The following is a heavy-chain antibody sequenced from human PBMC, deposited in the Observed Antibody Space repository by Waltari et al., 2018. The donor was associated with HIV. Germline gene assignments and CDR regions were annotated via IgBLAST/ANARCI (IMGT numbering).Heavy chain of an antibody. J-gene: IGHJ4*02. CDR1: VFTFNSSL. Sequence: EVQLVDSGGGFVLPGGSLSLLCAASVFTFNSSLMNWVRQAPGKGLEWVANIKEDGTEKYYVESVKGRFTSSRDNAQNSLYLQLNSLRAEDTAVYYCAREIGGNYYDYYFDYWGQGARVTVSS. CDR3: AREIGGNYYDYYFDY. CDR2: IKEDGTEK. V-gene: IGHV3-7*01. D-gene: IGHD1-26*01.